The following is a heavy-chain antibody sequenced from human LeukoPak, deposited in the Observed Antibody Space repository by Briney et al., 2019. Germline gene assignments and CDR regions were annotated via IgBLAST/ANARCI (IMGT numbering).Heavy chain of an antibody. Sequence: GGSLRLSCAASGFTFSSYEMNWVRQAPGKGPEWVSYISSSGSTKYYADSVMGRFTISRDNALNSLYLQMSSLRAEDTAVYYCATLRPRQQLVVDHWGQGTLVTVSS. D-gene: IGHD6-13*01. CDR3: ATLRPRQQLVVDH. V-gene: IGHV3-48*03. CDR1: GFTFSSYE. CDR2: ISSSGSTK. J-gene: IGHJ4*02.